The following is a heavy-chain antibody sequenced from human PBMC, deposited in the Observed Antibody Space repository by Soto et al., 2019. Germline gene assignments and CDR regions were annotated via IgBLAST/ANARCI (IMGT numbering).Heavy chain of an antibody. CDR2: ISTHNSNT. D-gene: IGHD3-3*01. CDR3: AREVILGLFAAYDL. V-gene: IGHV1-18*04. CDR1: VFTSSG. J-gene: IGHJ3*01. Sequence: QDQLVQSGAEVKKPGASVKVSCKASVFTSSGISWVRQAPGQRLEWMGWISTHNSNTIYAQKFQGRVIMTMDTSTTPVYTELRSLRPDDTAVYLCAREVILGLFAAYDLWGQGTMVTVSS.